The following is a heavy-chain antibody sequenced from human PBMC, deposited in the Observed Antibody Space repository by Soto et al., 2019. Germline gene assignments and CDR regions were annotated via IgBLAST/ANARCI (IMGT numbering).Heavy chain of an antibody. CDR1: GGSINSGGYY. CDR3: ARVYRQSGYSSSWVFDY. Sequence: QVQLQESGPGLVKPSQTLSLICTVSGGSINSGGYYWNWIRQHPGKGLEWIGYIFYSGSTYYNPFLRGRVNISADTSENQSALNLSSVTAADTAVDVCARVYRQSGYSSSWVFDYWGQGTLVNVSS. D-gene: IGHD6-13*01. J-gene: IGHJ4*02. CDR2: IFYSGST. V-gene: IGHV4-31*03.